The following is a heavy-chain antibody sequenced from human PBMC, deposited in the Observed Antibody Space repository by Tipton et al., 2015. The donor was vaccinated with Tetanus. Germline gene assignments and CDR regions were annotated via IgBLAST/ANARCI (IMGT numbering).Heavy chain of an antibody. V-gene: IGHV1-69*06. D-gene: IGHD2-15*01. Sequence: QLVQSGAEVKKPGSSVKVSCKASGGTFSSYAISWVRQAPGQGLEWMGGIIPIFGTANYAQKFQGRVTITADKSTSTAYMERSSLRSEDTAVYYCARGVVVAAQYYFDYWGQGTLVTVSS. CDR1: GGTFSSYA. J-gene: IGHJ4*02. CDR2: IIPIFGTA. CDR3: ARGVVVAAQYYFDY.